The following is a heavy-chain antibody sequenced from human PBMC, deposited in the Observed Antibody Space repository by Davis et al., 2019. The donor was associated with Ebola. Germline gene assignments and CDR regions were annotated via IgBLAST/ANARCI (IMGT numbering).Heavy chain of an antibody. Sequence: SETLSLTCTVSGGSISSYYWSWIRQPPGKGLEWIGYIYYSGSTTYNPSLRSRVTISVDPSKAQFSLKVSSVTAADTAVYYCARADGDYVHFDYWGHGILVTVSS. J-gene: IGHJ4*03. CDR2: IYYSGST. V-gene: IGHV4-59*01. CDR1: GGSISSYY. D-gene: IGHD4-17*01. CDR3: ARADGDYVHFDY.